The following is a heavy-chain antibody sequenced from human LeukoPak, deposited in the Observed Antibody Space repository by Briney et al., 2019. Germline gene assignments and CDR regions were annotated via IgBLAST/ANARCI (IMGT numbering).Heavy chain of an antibody. V-gene: IGHV4-4*09. Sequence: SETLSLTCTVPGDSVSSGYWTWIRQSPGKGLEWIGYISDSGVTDYNPSLKSRLTISVDSTNNKFSLNLHSVTAADTAVYYCAGRGHRYSRDWGQGILVTVSS. CDR3: AGRGHRYSRD. CDR2: ISDSGVT. J-gene: IGHJ1*01. CDR1: GDSVSSGY. D-gene: IGHD2-15*01.